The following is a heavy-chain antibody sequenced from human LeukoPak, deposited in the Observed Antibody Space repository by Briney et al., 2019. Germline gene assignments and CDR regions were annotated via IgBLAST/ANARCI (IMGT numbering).Heavy chain of an antibody. J-gene: IGHJ4*02. CDR2: ISYDGSNK. Sequence: GRSLRLSCAASGFTFSSYAMHWVRQAPGKGLEWVAVISYDGSNKYYADSVKGRFTISRDNSKSTLYLHMTSLRAEDTAVYYCARAHLPHYYDSSGWYYFDYWGQGTLVTVSS. CDR3: ARAHLPHYYDSSGWYYFDY. D-gene: IGHD3-22*01. V-gene: IGHV3-30-3*01. CDR1: GFTFSSYA.